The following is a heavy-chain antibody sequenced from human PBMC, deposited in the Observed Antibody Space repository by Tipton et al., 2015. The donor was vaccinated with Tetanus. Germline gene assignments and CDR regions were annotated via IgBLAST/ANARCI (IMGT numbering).Heavy chain of an antibody. D-gene: IGHD3-16*01. Sequence: SLRLSCAASGFTFSSYSMNWVRQAPGKGLEWVSSISSSSSYIYYADSVKGRFTISRDNAKNSLYLQMNSLRAEDTAVYYCARRKTGLWYDMDVWGQGTTVTVSS. CDR2: ISSSSSYI. J-gene: IGHJ6*02. V-gene: IGHV3-21*01. CDR1: GFTFSSYS. CDR3: ARRKTGLWYDMDV.